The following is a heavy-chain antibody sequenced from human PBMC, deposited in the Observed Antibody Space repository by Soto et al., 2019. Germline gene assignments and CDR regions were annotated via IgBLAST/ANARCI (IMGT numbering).Heavy chain of an antibody. J-gene: IGHJ4*01. CDR3: ARVAYSNGWIFEY. Sequence: PGGSLRLSCAASGFTFSSYWMSWVRQAPGQGLEWVANIKQDGSVKYYVDSVRGRFTLSRDNAENSLHLQMSSLRAEDTAIYFCARVAYSNGWIFEYWGQGTLVTVS. D-gene: IGHD6-19*01. V-gene: IGHV3-7*01. CDR1: GFTFSSYW. CDR2: IKQDGSVK.